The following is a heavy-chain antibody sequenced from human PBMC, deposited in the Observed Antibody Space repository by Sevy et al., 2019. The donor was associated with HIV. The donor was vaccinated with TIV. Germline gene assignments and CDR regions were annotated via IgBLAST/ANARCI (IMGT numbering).Heavy chain of an antibody. CDR3: ARARTAYSSSWYLDAFDI. J-gene: IGHJ3*02. D-gene: IGHD6-13*01. CDR1: GFTVSSNY. CDR2: IYSGGST. Sequence: GGSLRLSCAASGFTVSSNYMSWVRQAPGKGLEWVSVIYSGGSTYYADSVKGRFTISRDNSKNTLYLQMNSLRAEDTAVYSCARARTAYSSSWYLDAFDIWGQGTMVTVSS. V-gene: IGHV3-53*01.